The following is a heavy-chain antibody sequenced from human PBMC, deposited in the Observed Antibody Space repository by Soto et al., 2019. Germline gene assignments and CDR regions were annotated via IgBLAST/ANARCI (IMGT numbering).Heavy chain of an antibody. J-gene: IGHJ6*02. D-gene: IGHD3-10*01. Sequence: SETLSLTCAVSGGSISSGGYSWSWIRQPPGKGLEWIGYIYHSGSTYYNPSFQGQVTISADKSISTAYLQWSSLKASDTAMYYCAGGGVRGVITRTRDYYGMDVWGQGTTVTVSS. CDR3: AGGGVRGVITRTRDYYGMDV. CDR1: GGSISSGGYS. V-gene: IGHV4-30-2*01. CDR2: IYHSGST.